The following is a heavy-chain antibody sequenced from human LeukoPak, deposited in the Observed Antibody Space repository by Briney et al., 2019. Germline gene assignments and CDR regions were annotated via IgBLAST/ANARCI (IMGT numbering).Heavy chain of an antibody. Sequence: AGGSLRLSCAASGFTVSSNYMNWVRQAPGKGLEWVSVIYSGGRTYYTDSVKGRFTISRDNSKNTLYLQMNSLRAEDTAVCYCARDLDYGSGSFDPWGQGTLVTVSS. CDR2: IYSGGRT. J-gene: IGHJ5*02. CDR1: GFTVSSNY. D-gene: IGHD3-10*01. CDR3: ARDLDYGSGSFDP. V-gene: IGHV3-53*01.